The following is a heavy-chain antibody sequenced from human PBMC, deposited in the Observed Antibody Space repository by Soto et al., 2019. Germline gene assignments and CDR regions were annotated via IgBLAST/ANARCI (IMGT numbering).Heavy chain of an antibody. J-gene: IGHJ6*02. CDR2: MNPINGAT. CDR3: GRGPSPRAPAGGTPYYFAMDI. Sequence: ASVKVSCKASGYDFTAYDINWVRQASGQGLEWMGWMNPINGATGSARRFQGRVSMTRNTATGTAYLELTSLRSDDSAVYYCGRGPSPRAPAGGTPYYFAMDIWGQGTTVTVSS. V-gene: IGHV1-8*02. D-gene: IGHD6-13*01. CDR1: GYDFTAYD.